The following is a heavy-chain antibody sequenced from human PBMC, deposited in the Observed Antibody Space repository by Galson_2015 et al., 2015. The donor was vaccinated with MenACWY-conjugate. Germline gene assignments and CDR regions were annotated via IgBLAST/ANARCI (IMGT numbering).Heavy chain of an antibody. Sequence: SVKVSCKASGYTFTTYYMHWVRQAPGQGLKWMGIIRPSGDDGTTYAQKFQGRVTMTRDTSTSTVYMDLSSLRSEDTAVYYCVREYRGGSFDYWGQGTLVTVSS. CDR1: GYTFTTYY. J-gene: IGHJ4*02. D-gene: IGHD1-26*01. V-gene: IGHV1-46*01. CDR2: IRPSGDDGT. CDR3: VREYRGGSFDY.